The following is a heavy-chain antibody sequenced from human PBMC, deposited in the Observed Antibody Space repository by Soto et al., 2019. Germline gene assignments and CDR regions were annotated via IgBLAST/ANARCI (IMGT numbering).Heavy chain of an antibody. CDR2: ARGGGGST. V-gene: IGHV3-23*01. J-gene: IGHJ4*02. CDR3: AKAGTTIVWGTYSV. Sequence: EVQLLESGGDLVQPGGSLRLSCAASGFIFRNYAMLWVRQAPGKGLEWVSGARGGGGSTFYADSVKGRFTISRDNSKNTLYMDMSSLNVDDSAVYYLAKAGTTIVWGTYSVWGQGTLGGVS. CDR1: GFIFRNYA. D-gene: IGHD3-16*01.